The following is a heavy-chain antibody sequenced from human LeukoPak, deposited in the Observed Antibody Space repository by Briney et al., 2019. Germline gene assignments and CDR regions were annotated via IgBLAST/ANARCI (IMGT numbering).Heavy chain of an antibody. V-gene: IGHV4-59*12. CDR1: GGSISSYY. CDR3: ARDSSWRGDAFDI. J-gene: IGHJ3*02. CDR2: IYYSGST. Sequence: SETLSLTCTVSGGSISSYYWSWIRQPPGKGLEWIGYIYYSGSTNYNPSLKSRVTISVDTSKNQFSLKLSSVTAADTAVYYCARDSSWRGDAFDIWGKGTTVTVSS. D-gene: IGHD6-13*01.